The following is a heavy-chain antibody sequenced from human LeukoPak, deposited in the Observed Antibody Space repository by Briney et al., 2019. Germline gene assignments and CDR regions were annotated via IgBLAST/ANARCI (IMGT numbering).Heavy chain of an antibody. D-gene: IGHD6-13*01. Sequence: SETLSLTCTVSGGSISSYYWSWIRQPAGKGLKWIGRIYTSGSTNYNPSLNSRVTMSVDTSKNQFSLRLSSVTAADTAVYYCARVTAAGTSVVFDPWGQGTLVTVSS. CDR1: GGSISSYY. J-gene: IGHJ5*02. CDR3: ARVTAAGTSVVFDP. V-gene: IGHV4-4*07. CDR2: IYTSGST.